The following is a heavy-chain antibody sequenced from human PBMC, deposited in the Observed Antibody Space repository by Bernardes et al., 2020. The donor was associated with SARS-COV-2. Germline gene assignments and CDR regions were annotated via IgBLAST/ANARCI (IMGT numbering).Heavy chain of an antibody. CDR2: IWYDGSNK. J-gene: IGHJ6*02. CDR1: GFTFSSYG. Sequence: SQSPASPASGFTFSSYGMHWVRQPPGTGLEWVAVIWYDGSNKYYAESVKGRFTISRDNSKNTRYLQMNSLRAEDTAVYYCARAQASSGWEAAHYYYDGMDVWGQGTTVTVSS. D-gene: IGHD6-19*01. CDR3: ARAQASSGWEAAHYYYDGMDV. V-gene: IGHV3-33*01.